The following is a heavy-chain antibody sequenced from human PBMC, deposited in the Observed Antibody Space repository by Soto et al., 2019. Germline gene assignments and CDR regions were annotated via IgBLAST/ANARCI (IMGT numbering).Heavy chain of an antibody. V-gene: IGHV4-39*01. D-gene: IGHD6-19*01. CDR1: GGSISSSSYY. J-gene: IGHJ5*02. Sequence: QLQLQESGPGLVKPSETLSLTCTVSGGSISSSSYYWGWIRQPPGKGLEWIGSIYYSGSTYYNPSLKSRVTISVDTSKNQFSLKLSSVTAADTAVYYCARKYSSGPNWFDPWGQGTLVTVSS. CDR3: ARKYSSGPNWFDP. CDR2: IYYSGST.